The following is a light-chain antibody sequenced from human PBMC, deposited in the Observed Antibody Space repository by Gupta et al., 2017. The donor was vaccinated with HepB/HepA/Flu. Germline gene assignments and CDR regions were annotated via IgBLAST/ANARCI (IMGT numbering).Light chain of an antibody. Sequence: SYELTQPLSVSVALRERARIRGGGNNSGSKNVDWYQQKPGKAPVLVIYRDSSRPAESPERFSGSNSGNTATLTISRAQAGDEADYYCQVWDITTAHVVFGGGTNLTVL. J-gene: IGLJ2*01. CDR2: RDS. V-gene: IGLV3-9*01. CDR1: NSGSKN. CDR3: QVWDITTAHVV.